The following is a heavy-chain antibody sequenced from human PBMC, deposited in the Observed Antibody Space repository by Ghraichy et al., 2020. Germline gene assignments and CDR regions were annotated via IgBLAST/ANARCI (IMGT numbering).Heavy chain of an antibody. CDR1: TFSLTTSYY. D-gene: IGHD3-9*01. J-gene: IGHJ5*02. V-gene: IGHV4-38-2*02. CDR2: IYQSGST. Sequence: SETLSLTCSVSTFSLTTSYYWAWIRQPPGKELEWIGTIYQSGSTFYNPSLRSRVTLSEGPSKNQFSLRLTSVTVADTSMYFCARVRRERTTMTGTVDLWGQGTHVTVSS. CDR3: ARVRRERTTMTGTVDL.